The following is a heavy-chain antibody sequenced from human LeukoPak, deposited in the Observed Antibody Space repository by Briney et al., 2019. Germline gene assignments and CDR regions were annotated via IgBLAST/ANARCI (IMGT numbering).Heavy chain of an antibody. V-gene: IGHV3-48*01. Sequence: PGRSLRLSCAASGFTFSSYAMHWVRQAPGKGLEWVSYISSSSSTIYYADSVKGRFTISRDNAKNSLYLQMNSLRAEDTAVYYCARGGIQLWAAFDYWGQGTLVTVSS. CDR2: ISSSSSTI. CDR1: GFTFSSYA. D-gene: IGHD5-18*01. J-gene: IGHJ4*02. CDR3: ARGGIQLWAAFDY.